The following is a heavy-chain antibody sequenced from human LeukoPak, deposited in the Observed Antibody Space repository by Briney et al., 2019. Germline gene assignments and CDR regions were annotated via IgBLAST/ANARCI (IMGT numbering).Heavy chain of an antibody. J-gene: IGHJ4*02. D-gene: IGHD3-22*01. Sequence: GGSLRLSCAASGFTFSSYSMNWVRQAPGKGLEWXXXISSSSSYIYYADSVKGRFTISRDNAKNSLYLQMNSLRAEDTAVYYCAREFGKYYYDSSGLDYWGQGTLVTVSS. CDR3: AREFGKYYYDSSGLDY. CDR1: GFTFSSYS. V-gene: IGHV3-21*01. CDR2: ISSSSSYI.